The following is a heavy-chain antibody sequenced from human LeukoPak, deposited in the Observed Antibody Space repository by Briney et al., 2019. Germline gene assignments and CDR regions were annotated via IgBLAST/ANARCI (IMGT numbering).Heavy chain of an antibody. J-gene: IGHJ2*01. Sequence: GGSLRLSCAGSGFIFYSYAMHWVRQAPGRGLEYVSAITSNGGSTFYADSVKGRFTISRDNVENSLSPQMNSLRAEDTAVYYCARDYSSGWLFDLWGRGTLVTVSS. V-gene: IGHV3-64*02. CDR2: ITSNGGST. CDR1: GFIFYSYA. CDR3: ARDYSSGWLFDL. D-gene: IGHD6-19*01.